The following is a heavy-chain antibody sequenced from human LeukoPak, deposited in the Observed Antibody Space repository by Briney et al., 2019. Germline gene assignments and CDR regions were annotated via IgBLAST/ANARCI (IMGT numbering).Heavy chain of an antibody. V-gene: IGHV3-7*03. Sequence: QPGGSLRLSCVASGFKFSTYWMSWVRQAPGKGLEWVANIKQDGSDKYYVDSVKGRFTISRDNTKNSLYLQMNSLRAEDAALYYCARVSSGWYYFDYWGQGTLVTVSS. J-gene: IGHJ4*02. CDR2: IKQDGSDK. CDR1: GFKFSTYW. CDR3: ARVSSGWYYFDY. D-gene: IGHD6-19*01.